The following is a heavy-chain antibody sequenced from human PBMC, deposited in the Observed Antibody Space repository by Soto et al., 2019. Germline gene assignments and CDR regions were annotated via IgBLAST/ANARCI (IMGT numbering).Heavy chain of an antibody. Sequence: EVQLLESGGGLVQPGGSLRLSCAASGFTFSSYAMSWVRQAPGKGLEWVSAISGSGGSTYYADSVKGRFTISRDNAKNSLYLQMNSLRAEDTAVYYCARDGINWNLSYFDYWGQGTLVTVSS. CDR3: ARDGINWNLSYFDY. V-gene: IGHV3-23*01. D-gene: IGHD1-1*01. J-gene: IGHJ4*02. CDR1: GFTFSSYA. CDR2: ISGSGGST.